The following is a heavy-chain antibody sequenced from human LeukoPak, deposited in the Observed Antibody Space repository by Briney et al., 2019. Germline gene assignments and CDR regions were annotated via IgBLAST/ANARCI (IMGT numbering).Heavy chain of an antibody. CDR2: INHSGST. CDR3: ARLRTMVRGVITNYYYYMDV. D-gene: IGHD3-10*01. V-gene: IGHV4-34*01. CDR1: GGSFSGYY. Sequence: SETLSLTCAVYGGSFSGYYWSWIRQPPGKGLEWIGEINHSGSTNYNPSLKSRVTISVDTSKNQFSLKLSSVTAADTAVYYCARLRTMVRGVITNYYYYMDVWGKGTTVTISS. J-gene: IGHJ6*03.